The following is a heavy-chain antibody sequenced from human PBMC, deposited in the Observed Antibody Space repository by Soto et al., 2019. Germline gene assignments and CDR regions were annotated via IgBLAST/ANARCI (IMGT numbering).Heavy chain of an antibody. Sequence: QVQLVESGGGLVKPGGSLRLSCAASGFTFSDYYMSWIRQAPGKGLSWVSYISSSGSTIYYADSVKGRFTISRDNAKNSLYLPMSSLGAEDTAMDYCARVLGRGYIYGNNWFDPWGQGTLVTVSS. CDR2: ISSSGSTI. V-gene: IGHV3-11*01. J-gene: IGHJ5*02. CDR1: GFTFSDYY. D-gene: IGHD5-18*01. CDR3: ARVLGRGYIYGNNWFDP.